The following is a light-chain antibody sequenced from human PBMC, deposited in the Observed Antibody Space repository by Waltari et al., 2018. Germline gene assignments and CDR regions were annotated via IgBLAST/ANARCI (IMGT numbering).Light chain of an antibody. J-gene: IGKJ1*01. Sequence: EIVLTQSPGTLSLSPGERATLSCRASQSVSSSYLAWYQQQPGQAPMLLIYGASSRATGIPDRFSGSGSGTDFTLTISRLEPEDFAVYYCQQYGSSLWTFGQGTKVEIK. CDR3: QQYGSSLWT. CDR1: QSVSSSY. V-gene: IGKV3-20*01. CDR2: GAS.